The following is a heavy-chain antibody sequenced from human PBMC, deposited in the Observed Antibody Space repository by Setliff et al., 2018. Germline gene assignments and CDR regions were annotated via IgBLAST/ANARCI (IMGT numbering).Heavy chain of an antibody. J-gene: IGHJ5*02. CDR2: INPNSGGT. V-gene: IGHV1-2*06. CDR1: GYTFTSYG. D-gene: IGHD1-26*01. Sequence: GASVKVSCKASGYTFTSYGISWVRQAPGQGLEWMGRINPNSGGTNYAQKFQGRVTMTRDTSISTAYMELSRLRSDDTAVYYCARIMGIVGDNWFDPWGQGTLVTVSS. CDR3: ARIMGIVGDNWFDP.